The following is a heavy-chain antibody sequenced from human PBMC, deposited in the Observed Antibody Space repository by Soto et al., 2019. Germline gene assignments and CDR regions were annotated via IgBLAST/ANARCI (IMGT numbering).Heavy chain of an antibody. D-gene: IGHD5-12*01. CDR2: ISYDGSNK. CDR1: GFTFSSYG. Sequence: QVQLVESGGGVVQPGRSLRLSCAASGFTFSSYGMHWVRQAPGKGLEWVAVISYDGSNKYYADSVKGRFTISRDNSKNTLYLQMNSLRAEDTAVYYCANLGVATGYSSWGQGTLVTVSS. J-gene: IGHJ4*02. CDR3: ANLGVATGYSS. V-gene: IGHV3-30*18.